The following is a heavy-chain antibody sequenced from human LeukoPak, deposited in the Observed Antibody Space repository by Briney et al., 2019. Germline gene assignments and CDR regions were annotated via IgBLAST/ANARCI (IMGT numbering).Heavy chain of an antibody. CDR3: VRGGPSTWS. CDR1: GFIFSSYW. CDR2: INDDGSDT. Sequence: GGSLRLSCAASGFIFSSYWMHWVRHVPGKRPVWVSRINDDGSDTIYADSVRGRFTISRDDAKNTVYLQMNNLRAEDTAVYYCVRGGPSTWSWGQGTLVTVSS. V-gene: IGHV3-74*01. D-gene: IGHD2-15*01. J-gene: IGHJ5*02.